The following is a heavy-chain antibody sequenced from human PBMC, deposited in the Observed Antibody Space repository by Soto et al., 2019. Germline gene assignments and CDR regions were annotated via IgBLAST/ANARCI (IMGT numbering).Heavy chain of an antibody. CDR3: TYSSSKLVDY. Sequence: PGGSLRLSCAASGFTFSSYAMHWVRQAPGKGLEWVAVISYDGSNKYYADSVKGRFTISRDNSKNTLYLQMNSLRAEDTAVYYCTYSSSKLVDYWGQGTLVTVSS. CDR2: ISYDGSNK. V-gene: IGHV3-30-3*01. CDR1: GFTFSSYA. J-gene: IGHJ4*02. D-gene: IGHD6-6*01.